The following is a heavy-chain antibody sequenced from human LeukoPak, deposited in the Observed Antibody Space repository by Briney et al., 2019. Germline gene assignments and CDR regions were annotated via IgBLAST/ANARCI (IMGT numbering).Heavy chain of an antibody. J-gene: IGHJ4*02. D-gene: IGHD1-26*01. V-gene: IGHV3-48*01. CDR2: ISSSSSTI. CDR1: GFTFSSYS. CDR3: ARMYSGSLNYFDY. Sequence: GGSLRLSCAASGFTFSSYSMNWVRQAPGKGLEWVSYISSSSSTIYYADSVKGRFTISRDNSKNTLYLQMNSLRAEDTAVYYCARMYSGSLNYFDYWGQGTLVTVSS.